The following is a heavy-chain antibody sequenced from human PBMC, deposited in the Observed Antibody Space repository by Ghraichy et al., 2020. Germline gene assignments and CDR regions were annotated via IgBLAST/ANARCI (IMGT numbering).Heavy chain of an antibody. CDR2: VYFRGST. CDR3: ARVNTLVRGGRGWFDP. V-gene: IGHV4-39*07. Sequence: SHTLSLTCRVSGGSISTTRNEWAWIRQPPGKGLEWIGNVYFRGSTYYNPSLQSRVTISVDTSKDQFSLRLDSVTAADTALYYCARVNTLVRGGRGWFDPWGQGTLVIVSS. J-gene: IGHJ5*02. CDR1: GGSISTTRNE. D-gene: IGHD3-10*01.